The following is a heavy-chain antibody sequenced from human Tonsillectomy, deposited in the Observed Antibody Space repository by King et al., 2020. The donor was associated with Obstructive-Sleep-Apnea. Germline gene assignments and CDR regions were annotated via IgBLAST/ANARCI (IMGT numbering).Heavy chain of an antibody. CDR1: GYTFTGYY. CDR3: ARVHFGDYAYFDY. J-gene: IGHJ4*02. Sequence: VQLVESGADIKKPGASVKVSCKASGYTFTGYYIHWVRQAPGQGLEWMGWINPNSGGTNYAQKFQGRVTMTRDTSISTAYMELSRLKSDDTAMFYCARVHFGDYAYFDYWGQGTLVTVSS. V-gene: IGHV1-2*02. CDR2: INPNSGGT. D-gene: IGHD4-17*01.